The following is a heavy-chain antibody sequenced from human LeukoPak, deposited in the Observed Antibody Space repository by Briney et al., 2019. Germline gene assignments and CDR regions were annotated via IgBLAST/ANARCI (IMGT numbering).Heavy chain of an antibody. D-gene: IGHD5-18*01. J-gene: IGHJ3*02. CDR3: ARDRISYGRNDAFDI. Sequence: GGSLRLSCAASGFTFNNYWMSWVRQAPGKGLEWVANIKQDGSEKYYVDSVKGRFTISRDNSKNTLYLQMNSLRAEDTAVYYCARDRISYGRNDAFDIWAQGTMVTVSS. V-gene: IGHV3-7*03. CDR1: GFTFNNYW. CDR2: IKQDGSEK.